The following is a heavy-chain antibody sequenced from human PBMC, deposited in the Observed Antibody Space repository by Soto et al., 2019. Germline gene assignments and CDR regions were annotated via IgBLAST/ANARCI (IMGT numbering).Heavy chain of an antibody. D-gene: IGHD2-15*01. Sequence: QVTLKESGRVLVKPTETLTLPCTISGFSRSSGRLRLSWFRQPSGRALEWLAPFFSDVERSSSTSMQSRLTMSQDTSGTQLRLNMTNMDLQDTGTYFCARTHADPDSRYYAMDVWGPGTPVTVSS. J-gene: IGHJ6*02. CDR3: ARTHADPDSRYYAMDV. CDR2: FFSDVER. V-gene: IGHV2-26*03. CDR1: GFSRSSGRLR.